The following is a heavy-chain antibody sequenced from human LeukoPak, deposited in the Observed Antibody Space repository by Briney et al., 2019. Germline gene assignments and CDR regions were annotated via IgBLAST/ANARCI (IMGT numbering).Heavy chain of an antibody. CDR2: IHYSGRT. D-gene: IGHD3-22*01. CDR3: ARLLDNDSSGDPDTFDM. V-gene: IGHV4-59*11. Sequence: SETLSLTCSVSGGSISRHFWSWIRQPPGKGLDWIGFIHYSGRTKYNPSLQSRVTISIDTSENNFYLKLTSVTAADTAVYYCARLLDNDSSGDPDTFDMWGQGTVVSVSS. CDR1: GGSISRHF. J-gene: IGHJ3*02.